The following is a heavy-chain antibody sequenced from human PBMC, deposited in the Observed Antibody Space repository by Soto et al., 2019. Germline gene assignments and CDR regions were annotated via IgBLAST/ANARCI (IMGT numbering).Heavy chain of an antibody. CDR3: AREKTAVAGVYYFDY. Sequence: SQTLSLTCAISGDSVSSNSASWNWIRPSPSRGLEWLGRTYYRSKWYNDYAVSVKSRVTINPDTSKNQFSLQLNSVTPEDTAVYYCAREKTAVAGVYYFDYWGQGTLVTVSS. V-gene: IGHV6-1*01. CDR2: TYYRSKWYN. CDR1: GDSVSSNSAS. D-gene: IGHD6-19*01. J-gene: IGHJ4*02.